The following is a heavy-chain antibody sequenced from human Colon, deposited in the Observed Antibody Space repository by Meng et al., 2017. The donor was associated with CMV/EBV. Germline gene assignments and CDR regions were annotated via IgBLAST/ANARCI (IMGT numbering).Heavy chain of an antibody. Sequence: VELVESGGGVVQPGGSLILSFVTSGFIFSHYSMQWVRQSPGKGLEWVAHIRFDGSQQFYVQSVKGRFTVSRHDPKNTLYLQMNDLRPEDTGVYYCATDHLWGMPNWGRGTLVTVSS. D-gene: IGHD3-3*02. J-gene: IGHJ4*02. CDR2: IRFDGSQQ. CDR1: GFIFSHYS. CDR3: ATDHLWGMPN. V-gene: IGHV3-30*02.